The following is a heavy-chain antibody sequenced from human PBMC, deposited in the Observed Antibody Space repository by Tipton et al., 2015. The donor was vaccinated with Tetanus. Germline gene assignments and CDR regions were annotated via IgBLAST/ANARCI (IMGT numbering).Heavy chain of an antibody. CDR1: GYTFISYG. CDR2: NGGYNGDT. Sequence: QSGAEVKKPGASVKVSCKASGYTFISYGISWVRQRQAPGQGLEWLGWNGGYNGDTNYAQKFPGRVTMTTDTSTNTAYLDLRSLRSDDTAVYFCARLVKQWLIPEDYWGQGTLITVSS. V-gene: IGHV1-18*01. CDR3: ARLVKQWLIPEDY. J-gene: IGHJ4*02. D-gene: IGHD6-19*01.